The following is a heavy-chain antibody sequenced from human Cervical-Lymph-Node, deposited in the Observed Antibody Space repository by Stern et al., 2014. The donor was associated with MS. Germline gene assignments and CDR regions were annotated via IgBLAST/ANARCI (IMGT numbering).Heavy chain of an antibody. J-gene: IGHJ4*02. CDR1: GYTFTGYY. Sequence: VQLVESGAEVKKPGASVKVSCKASGYTFTGYYLHWVRQAPGQGLEWMGWINPNNGDTNYAQKFQGCVTMTRDTSISAAYMELSSLTSDDTAVYYCARGRGYSSSWYLDYWGQGTLVTVSS. CDR2: INPNNGDT. D-gene: IGHD6-13*01. V-gene: IGHV1-2*04. CDR3: ARGRGYSSSWYLDY.